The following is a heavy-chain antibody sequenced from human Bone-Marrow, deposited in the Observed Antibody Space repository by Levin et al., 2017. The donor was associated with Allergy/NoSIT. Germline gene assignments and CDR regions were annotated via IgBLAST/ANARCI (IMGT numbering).Heavy chain of an antibody. V-gene: IGHV5-51*01. D-gene: IGHD1-1*01. CDR1: EYSFNTYW. J-gene: IGHJ4*02. CDR2: IYPGDSDT. Sequence: KPGESLKISCKASEYSFNTYWIGWVRQMPGKGLEWMGIIYPGDSDTRYSPSFQGQVTISADKSTATAYLQWNSLRTSDSAMYFCARLGNWNPYYFDNWGQGTLVTVSS. CDR3: ARLGNWNPYYFDN.